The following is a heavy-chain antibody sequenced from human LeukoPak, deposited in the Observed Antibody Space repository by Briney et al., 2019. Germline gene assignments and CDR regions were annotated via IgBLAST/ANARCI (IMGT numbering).Heavy chain of an antibody. CDR1: GGSISSYY. CDR3: ARAATGMEYYFDY. D-gene: IGHD3-3*01. V-gene: IGHV4-59*01. CDR2: IYYSGST. Sequence: SETLSLTCTVSGGSISSYYWSWIRQPPGKGLEWIGYIYYSGSTNYNPSLKSRVTISVDTSKNQFSLKLSSVTAADTAVYYCARAATGMEYYFDYWGQGTLVTVSS. J-gene: IGHJ4*02.